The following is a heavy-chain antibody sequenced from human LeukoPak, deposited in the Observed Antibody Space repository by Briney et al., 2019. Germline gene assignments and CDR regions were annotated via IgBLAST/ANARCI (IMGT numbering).Heavy chain of an antibody. J-gene: IGHJ4*02. CDR3: AKVTYGDYGVDY. D-gene: IGHD4-17*01. CDR2: IRGGGGST. Sequence: GGSLRLSCAASGFTFSSYAMSWVRQAPGKGLEWVSAIRGGGGSTYYADSVKGRFTISRDNSKNTLYLQMNSLRAEDTAVYYCAKVTYGDYGVDYWGQGTLVTVSS. V-gene: IGHV3-23*01. CDR1: GFTFSSYA.